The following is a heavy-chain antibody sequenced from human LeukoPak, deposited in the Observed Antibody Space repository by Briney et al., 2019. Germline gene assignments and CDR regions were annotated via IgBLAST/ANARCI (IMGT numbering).Heavy chain of an antibody. CDR3: ARADTTLDAFDI. CDR2: INHSGST. CDR1: GGSFSGYY. Sequence: SETLSLTCAVYGGSFSGYYWSWIRQPPGKGLEWIGEINHSGSTNYNPSLKSRVTISVDRSKNQFSLKLSSVTAADTAVYYCARADTTLDAFDIWGQGTMVTVSS. V-gene: IGHV4-34*01. D-gene: IGHD1-26*01. J-gene: IGHJ3*02.